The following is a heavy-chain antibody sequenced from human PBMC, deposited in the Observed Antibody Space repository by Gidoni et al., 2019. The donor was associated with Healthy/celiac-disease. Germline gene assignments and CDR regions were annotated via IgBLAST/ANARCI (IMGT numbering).Heavy chain of an antibody. CDR3: ARGGGQLGWFDT. CDR1: GYTFTSYD. D-gene: IGHD6-6*01. CDR2: MNPNSGNT. V-gene: IGHV1-8*01. J-gene: IGHJ5*02. Sequence: QVQLVQSGAEVKNPGASVKASCKASGYTFTSYDTNWVRQATGQGLEWMGWMNPNSGNTGYAQKFQGRVTMTRNTSISTAYMELSSLGSEETAVYYCARGGGQLGWFDTWGQGTLVTVSS.